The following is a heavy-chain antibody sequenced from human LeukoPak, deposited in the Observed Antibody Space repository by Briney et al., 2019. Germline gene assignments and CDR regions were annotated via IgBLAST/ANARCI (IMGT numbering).Heavy chain of an antibody. Sequence: TETLSLTSSVSGGTFCTYYWSWFRQQPGEELEWIIYVYSSGSTKYSSYNPSLKSRVTISVYTSKNQFSLNMTSVTTSDTAYSFCARAGLDGEYDLDVWGQGTTVTVSS. CDR3: ARAGLDGEYDLDV. J-gene: IGHJ6*02. V-gene: IGHV4-4*08. CDR2: VYSSGST. CDR1: GGTFCTYY.